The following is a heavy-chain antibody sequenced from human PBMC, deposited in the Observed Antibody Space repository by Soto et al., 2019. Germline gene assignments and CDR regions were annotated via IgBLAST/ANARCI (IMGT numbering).Heavy chain of an antibody. D-gene: IGHD2-15*01. J-gene: IGHJ4*02. CDR1: ECKFSSYS. CDR2: ISYDGSNK. CDR3: AKDSTLGSFDY. V-gene: IGHV3-30*18. Sequence: XRSLIPSHKASECKFSSYSMHWVHQAPGKGLEWVAVISYDGSNKYYADSVKGRFTISRDNSKNTLYLQMTSLRAEDTAVYYCAKDSTLGSFDYWRQGTLVTVSS.